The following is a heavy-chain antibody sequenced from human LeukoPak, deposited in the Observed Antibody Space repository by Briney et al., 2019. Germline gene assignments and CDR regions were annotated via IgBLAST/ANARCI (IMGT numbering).Heavy chain of an antibody. J-gene: IGHJ4*02. D-gene: IGHD6-19*01. Sequence: GGSLRLSCAASGFTFSSYGMHWVRQAPGKGLEWVAVISYGGSNKYYADSVKGRFTISRDNSKNTLYLQMNSLRAEDTAVYYCAKTAAVESDYWGQGTLVTVSS. CDR2: ISYGGSNK. CDR1: GFTFSSYG. V-gene: IGHV3-30*18. CDR3: AKTAAVESDY.